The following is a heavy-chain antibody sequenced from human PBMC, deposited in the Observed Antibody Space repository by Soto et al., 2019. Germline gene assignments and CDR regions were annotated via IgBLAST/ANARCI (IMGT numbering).Heavy chain of an antibody. CDR3: ARDYYGMDV. V-gene: IGHV4-30-2*06. J-gene: IGHJ6*02. CDR1: GGSISSGGYS. CDR2: TYQSGSA. Sequence: QLQLQESGSGLVKPSQTLSLTCTVSGGSISSGGYSWTWIRQSPGKGLEWLGYTYQSGSAYYNPSLKSRVTISADRSKNQLSLNVTSVTAADTAVYYCARDYYGMDVWGQGTTVTVSS.